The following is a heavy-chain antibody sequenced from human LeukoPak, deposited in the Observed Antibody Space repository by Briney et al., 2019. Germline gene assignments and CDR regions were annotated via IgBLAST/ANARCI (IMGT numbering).Heavy chain of an antibody. Sequence: GASVKVSCNTSGYTFTGFQINWERQASGQGLEWMGWMNPESGDTAYAQKFQGRITMTRNTSICTAYMELSSLRSEDTAVYYCARVTGRLWFGSCYPDAFDVRGRGTMVTVSS. J-gene: IGHJ3*01. CDR3: ARVTGRLWFGSCYPDAFDV. CDR1: GYTFTGFQ. V-gene: IGHV1-8*01. CDR2: MNPESGDT. D-gene: IGHD1-26*01.